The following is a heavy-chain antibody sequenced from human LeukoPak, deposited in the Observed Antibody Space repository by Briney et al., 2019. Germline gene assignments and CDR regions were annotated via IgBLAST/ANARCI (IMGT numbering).Heavy chain of an antibody. J-gene: IGHJ6*02. CDR2: IWYGGSNK. V-gene: IGHV3-33*01. CDR1: GFTFSSYG. Sequence: PGGSLRLSCAASGFTFSSYGMHWVRQAPGKGLEWVAVIWYGGSNKYYADSVKGRFTISRDNSKNTLYLQMNSLRAEDTAVYYCARELRVAGRVGYYYYGMDVWGQGTTVTVSS. D-gene: IGHD6-19*01. CDR3: ARELRVAGRVGYYYYGMDV.